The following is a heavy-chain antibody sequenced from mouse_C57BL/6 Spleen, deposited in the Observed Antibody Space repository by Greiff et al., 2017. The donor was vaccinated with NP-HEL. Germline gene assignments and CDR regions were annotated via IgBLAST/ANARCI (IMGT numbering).Heavy chain of an antibody. CDR2: IDPNSGGT. CDR1: GYTFTSYW. J-gene: IGHJ1*03. V-gene: IGHV1-72*01. Sequence: QVQLQQPGAELVKPGASVKLSCKASGYTFTSYWMHWVKQRPGRGLEWIGRIDPNSGGTKYNEKFTSKATLTVDKPSSTAYMQLSSLTSEDSAVYYCARSRSTMVTTGYFDVWGTGTTVTVSS. D-gene: IGHD2-2*01. CDR3: ARSRSTMVTTGYFDV.